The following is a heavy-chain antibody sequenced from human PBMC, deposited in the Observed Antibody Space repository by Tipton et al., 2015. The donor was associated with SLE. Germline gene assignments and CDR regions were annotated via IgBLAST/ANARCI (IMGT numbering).Heavy chain of an antibody. CDR2: ISWNSGSI. Sequence: SLRLSCAASGFTFDDYAMHWVRQAPGKGLEWVSGISWNSGSIGYADSVKGRFTISRDNAKNSLYLQMNSLRAEDTALYYCAKDMVADCWSGYNFDYWGQGTLVTVSS. J-gene: IGHJ4*02. D-gene: IGHD3-3*01. V-gene: IGHV3-9*01. CDR3: AKDMVADCWSGYNFDY. CDR1: GFTFDDYA.